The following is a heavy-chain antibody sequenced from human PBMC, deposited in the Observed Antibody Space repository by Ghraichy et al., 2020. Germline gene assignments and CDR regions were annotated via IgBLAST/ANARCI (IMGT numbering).Heavy chain of an antibody. D-gene: IGHD6-6*01. CDR3: ASSIAVRPPLMDV. J-gene: IGHJ6*02. CDR1: GGSISSGGYY. V-gene: IGHV4-31*03. CDR2: IYYSGST. Sequence: SETLSLTCTVSGGSISSGGYYWSWIRQHPGKGPEWIGYIYYSGSTYYNPSLKSRVTISVDTSKNQFSLKLSSVTAADTAVYYCASSIAVRPPLMDVWGQGTTVTVSS.